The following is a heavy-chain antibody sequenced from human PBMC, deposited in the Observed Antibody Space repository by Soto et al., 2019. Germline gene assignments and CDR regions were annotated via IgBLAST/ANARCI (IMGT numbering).Heavy chain of an antibody. CDR1: GFTFSSSW. Sequence: GGSLRLSCVASGFTFSSSWMGWVRQAPGKGLEWVANIKQDGTEKYYVDSVKGRFTISRDNAKNSLYLQMNSLRAEDTAVYYCARPSGWRDCFDIWAQGTMVTVSS. CDR2: IKQDGTEK. CDR3: ARPSGWRDCFDI. J-gene: IGHJ3*02. D-gene: IGHD6-19*01. V-gene: IGHV3-7*01.